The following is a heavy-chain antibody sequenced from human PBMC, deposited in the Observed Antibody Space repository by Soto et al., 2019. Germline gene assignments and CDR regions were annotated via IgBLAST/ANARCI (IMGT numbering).Heavy chain of an antibody. V-gene: IGHV3-48*01. Sequence: GSLRLSCAASGFTFSSYSMNWVRQAPGKGPEWISDISGSSTNTYYADSVKGRFTISRDNFKNTLYLHMNSLSAEDTALYFCARGTAPDCWGQGTLVTVSS. J-gene: IGHJ4*02. CDR3: ARGTAPDC. CDR2: ISGSSTNT. CDR1: GFTFSSYS.